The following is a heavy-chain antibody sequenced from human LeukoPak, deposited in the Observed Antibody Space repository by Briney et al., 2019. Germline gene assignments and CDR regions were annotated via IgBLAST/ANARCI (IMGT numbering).Heavy chain of an antibody. V-gene: IGHV4-59*01. D-gene: IGHD4-23*01. J-gene: IGHJ4*02. CDR2: IYYSGST. Sequence: SETLSLTCTVSGGSISSYYWSWIRQPPGKGLEWIGYIYYSGSTNYNPSLKSRVTISVDTSKNQFSLKLSSVTAADTAVYYCAREYGGDFDYWGQGTLVTVSS. CDR1: GGSISSYY. CDR3: AREYGGDFDY.